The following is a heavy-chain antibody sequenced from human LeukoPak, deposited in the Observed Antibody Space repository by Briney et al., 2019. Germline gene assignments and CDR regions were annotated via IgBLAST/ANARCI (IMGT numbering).Heavy chain of an antibody. D-gene: IGHD4-23*01. J-gene: IGHJ3*02. CDR2: ISYDVINK. CDR3: AKDLDYDGNSNAFDI. V-gene: IGHV3-30*18. Sequence: ISYDVINKYYAASVNGRFTISRHNSKNTLYLQMNSPRAEDTAVYYCAKDLDYDGNSNAFDIWGQGTMVTVSS.